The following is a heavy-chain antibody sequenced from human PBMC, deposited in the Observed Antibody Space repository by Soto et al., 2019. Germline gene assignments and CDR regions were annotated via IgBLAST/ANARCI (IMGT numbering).Heavy chain of an antibody. CDR1: GGSISSYY. CDR3: ARVVVTATYNWFDP. CDR2: IYYSGST. J-gene: IGHJ5*02. Sequence: KTSETLSLTCTVSGGSISSYYWSWIRQPPGKGLEWIGYIYYSGSTDYNPSLKSRVTISVDTSKNQFSLKLSSVTAADTAVYYCARVVVTATYNWFDPWGQGTLVTVSS. V-gene: IGHV4-59*01. D-gene: IGHD2-21*02.